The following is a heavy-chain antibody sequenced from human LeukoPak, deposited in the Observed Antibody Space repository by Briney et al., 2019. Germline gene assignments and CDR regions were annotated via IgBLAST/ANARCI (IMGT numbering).Heavy chain of an antibody. CDR2: IIPIFGTA. V-gene: IGHV1-69*05. CDR1: GGTFSSYA. D-gene: IGHD2-2*02. CDR3: ARGVLRNIVVVPAAILPWFDP. J-gene: IGHJ5*02. Sequence: ASVKVSCKASGGTFSSYAISWVRQAPGQGLEWMGGIIPIFGTANYAQKFQGRVTITTDESTSTAYMELSSLRSEDTAVYYCARGVLRNIVVVPAAILPWFDPWDQGTLVTVSS.